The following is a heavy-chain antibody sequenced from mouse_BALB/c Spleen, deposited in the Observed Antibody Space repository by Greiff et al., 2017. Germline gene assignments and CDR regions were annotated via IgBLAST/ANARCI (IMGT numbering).Heavy chain of an antibody. CDR2: ISSGSSTI. J-gene: IGHJ1*01. V-gene: IGHV5-17*02. D-gene: IGHD2-3*01. CDR1: GFTFSSFG. Sequence: EVQLVESGGGLVQPGGSRKLSCAASGFTFSSFGMHWVRQAPEKGLEWVAYISSGSSTIYYADTVKGRFTISRDNPKNTLFLQMTSLRSEDTAMYYCARGGYYYWYFDVWGAGTTVTVSS. CDR3: ARGGYYYWYFDV.